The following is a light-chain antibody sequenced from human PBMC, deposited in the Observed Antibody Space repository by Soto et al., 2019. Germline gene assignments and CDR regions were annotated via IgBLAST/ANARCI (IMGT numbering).Light chain of an antibody. V-gene: IGKV3-15*01. CDR1: QSLXND. J-gene: IGKJ5*01. CDR3: QQYKNGPRT. Sequence: TQSPAALSVSPGERATLSCRASQSLXNDFDWYQQKPGQPPTILXAGASTSETASPASLSGSGSGTEFTPTIRSLHSADCEVYYWQQYKNGPRTFGQGTRLEIK. CDR2: GAS.